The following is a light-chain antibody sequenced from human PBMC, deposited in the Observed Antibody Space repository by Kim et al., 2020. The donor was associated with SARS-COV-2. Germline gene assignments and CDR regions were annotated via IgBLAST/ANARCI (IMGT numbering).Light chain of an antibody. CDR2: YDS. CDR3: QVWDSSSDLWV. V-gene: IGLV3-21*04. J-gene: IGLJ3*02. Sequence: PGKTARITCGGNNIGSKSVHWYQQKPGQAPVLVIYYDSDRPSGIPERFSGSNSGNTATLTISRVEAGDEADYYCQVWDSSSDLWVFGGGTQLTVL. CDR1: NIGSKS.